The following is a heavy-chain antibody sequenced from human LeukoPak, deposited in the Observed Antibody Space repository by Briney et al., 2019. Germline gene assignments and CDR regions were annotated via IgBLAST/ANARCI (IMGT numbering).Heavy chain of an antibody. CDR3: AGDLFLAAAEREGDDH. D-gene: IGHD6-13*01. CDR2: INPNSGGT. CDR1: GYTFTGYY. J-gene: IGHJ4*02. Sequence: EASVKVSCKASGYTFTGYYMHWVRQAPGQGLEWMGWINPNSGGTNYAQKFQGRVTMTRDTSISTAYMELSRLRSDDTAVYYCAGDLFLAAAEREGDDHWGQGTLVTVSS. V-gene: IGHV1-2*02.